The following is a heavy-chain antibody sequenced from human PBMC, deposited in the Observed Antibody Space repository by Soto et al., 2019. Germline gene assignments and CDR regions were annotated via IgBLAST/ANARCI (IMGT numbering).Heavy chain of an antibody. CDR1: GFTVSSNY. CDR3: ATAGRLEMATINDY. CDR2: IYSGGST. D-gene: IGHD5-12*01. V-gene: IGHV3-53*02. J-gene: IGHJ4*01. Sequence: EVQLVETGGGLIQPGGSLRLSCAASGFTVSSNYMSWVRQAPGKGLEWVSVIYSGGSTYYADSVKGRFTISRDNSKNTLYLQMNSLRAEDTAVYYCATAGRLEMATINDYWGQGTLVTVSS.